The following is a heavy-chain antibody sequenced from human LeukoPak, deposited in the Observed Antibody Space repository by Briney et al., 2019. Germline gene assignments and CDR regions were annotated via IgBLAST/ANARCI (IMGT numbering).Heavy chain of an antibody. CDR3: ARVDSSSWYHNFDY. CDR1: GFTLSNYW. CDR2: INSDGSST. V-gene: IGHV3-74*01. Sequence: GGSLRLSCSASGFTLSNYWIHWVRQAPGKGLVWVSRINSDGSSTSYADSVKGRFTISRDNAKNTLYLQMNSLRAEDTAVYYCARVDSSSWYHNFDYWGQGTLVTVSS. D-gene: IGHD6-13*01. J-gene: IGHJ4*02.